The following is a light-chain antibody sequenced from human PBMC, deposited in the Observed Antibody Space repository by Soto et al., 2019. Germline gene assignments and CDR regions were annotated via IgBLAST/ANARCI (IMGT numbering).Light chain of an antibody. J-gene: IGLJ3*02. CDR3: SSYTSSSTWV. V-gene: IGLV2-14*01. Sequence: QSALTQAASVSGYPGQSITISCTGTSSDVGGYNYVSWYQQHPGKAPKLMIYDVSNRPSGVSNRFSGSKSGNTASLTISGLQDEDEADYYCSSYTSSSTWVFGGGTKVTVL. CDR2: DVS. CDR1: SSDVGGYNY.